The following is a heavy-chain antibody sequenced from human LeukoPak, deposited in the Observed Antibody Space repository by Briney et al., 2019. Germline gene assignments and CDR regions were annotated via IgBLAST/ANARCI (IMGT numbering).Heavy chain of an antibody. CDR2: IKQDESEK. Sequence: GGSLRLSCAASGFTFSNYWMSWVRQAPGKGLEWVANIKQDESEKFYVDSVKGRFTISRDNAENSLYLQMNSLRAEDTAVYYCARDGPRSWELQDPYFDYWGQGTLVTVSS. J-gene: IGHJ4*02. D-gene: IGHD1-26*01. CDR3: ARDGPRSWELQDPYFDY. CDR1: GFTFSNYW. V-gene: IGHV3-7*01.